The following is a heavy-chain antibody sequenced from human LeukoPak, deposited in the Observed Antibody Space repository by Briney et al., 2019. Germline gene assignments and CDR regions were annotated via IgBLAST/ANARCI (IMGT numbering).Heavy chain of an antibody. CDR1: GYTFTGYY. CDR3: ARDLRSGSANWFDP. J-gene: IGHJ5*02. D-gene: IGHD3-10*01. CDR2: INPNSGGT. Sequence: ASVKVSCKASGYTFTGYYMHWVRQAPGQGLEWMGWINPNSGGTNYAQKFQGRVTMTRDTSISTAYMELRSLRSDDTAVYYCARDLRSGSANWFDPWGQGTLVTVSS. V-gene: IGHV1-2*02.